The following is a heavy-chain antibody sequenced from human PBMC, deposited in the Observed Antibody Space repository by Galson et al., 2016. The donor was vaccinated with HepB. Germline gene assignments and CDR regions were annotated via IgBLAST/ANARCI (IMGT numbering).Heavy chain of an antibody. CDR3: ARLTLPGICCYFYY. D-gene: IGHD2-8*01. Sequence: SLRLSCAASGFTFSRYGMHWVRQAPGKGLEWLSVISNDGSLYADSVKGRFTVSRDNSKNTLYLQMNSLRADDTAVYYCARLTLPGICCYFYYWGQGALVTVSS. J-gene: IGHJ4*02. CDR2: ISNDGS. V-gene: IGHV3-30*03. CDR1: GFTFSRYG.